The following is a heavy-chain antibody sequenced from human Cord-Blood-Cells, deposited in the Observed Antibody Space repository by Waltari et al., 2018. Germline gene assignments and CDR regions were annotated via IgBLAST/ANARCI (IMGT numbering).Heavy chain of an antibody. CDR3: ARDYDFWSSSGMDV. J-gene: IGHJ6*02. CDR1: GFTFSSYG. Sequence: QVQLVESGGGVVQPGRSLRLSCAASGFTFSSYGMHWVRQAPGKGLEWVAVIWYDGSNKYYADSVKGRFTISRDNSKNTLYLQMNSLRAEDTAVYYCARDYDFWSSSGMDVWGQGTTVTVSS. V-gene: IGHV3-33*01. CDR2: IWYDGSNK. D-gene: IGHD3-3*01.